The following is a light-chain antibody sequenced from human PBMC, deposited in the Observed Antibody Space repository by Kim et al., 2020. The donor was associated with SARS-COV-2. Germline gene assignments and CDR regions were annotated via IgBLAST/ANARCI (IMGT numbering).Light chain of an antibody. J-gene: IGLJ2*01. V-gene: IGLV3-19*01. CDR2: GKN. Sequence: ALGQTVRITCQCDSLRSYYATWYQQKPGQAPILVIYGKNNRPSGIPDRFSGSSSGNTASLTITGTKAGDEADYYCNSRDSNDNVVFGGGTQLTVL. CDR3: NSRDSNDNVV. CDR1: SLRSYY.